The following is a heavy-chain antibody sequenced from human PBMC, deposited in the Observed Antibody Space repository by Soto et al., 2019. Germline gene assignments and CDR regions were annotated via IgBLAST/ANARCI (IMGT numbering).Heavy chain of an antibody. CDR3: ARGAATGFDY. D-gene: IGHD6-13*01. V-gene: IGHV3-13*04. CDR2: IGKAGDT. J-gene: IGHJ4*02. Sequence: PGVSMRLSCAASGFTFSNYDMHWVRQGRGKGLEWVSGIGKAGDTYYVGSVRGRFTTSRENAKNSLYLQMNSLRAGDTAVYYCARGAATGFDYWGQGT. CDR1: GFTFSNYD.